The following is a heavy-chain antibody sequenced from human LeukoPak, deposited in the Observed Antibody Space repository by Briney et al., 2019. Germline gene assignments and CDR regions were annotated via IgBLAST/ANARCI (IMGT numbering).Heavy chain of an antibody. Sequence: GGSLRLSCAASGFAFSTYWMSWVRQAPGKGLEWVANIKQDGSEKHYVDSVKGRFTISRDNAKNSLYLQMNSLRAEDTAVYYCARDLWVITDYFDYWGQGTLVTVSS. V-gene: IGHV3-7*01. CDR1: GFAFSTYW. CDR3: ARDLWVITDYFDY. J-gene: IGHJ4*02. D-gene: IGHD1-14*01. CDR2: IKQDGSEK.